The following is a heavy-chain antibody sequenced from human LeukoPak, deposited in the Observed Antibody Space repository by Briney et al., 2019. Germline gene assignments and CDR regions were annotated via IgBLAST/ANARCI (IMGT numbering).Heavy chain of an antibody. CDR2: INHSGST. D-gene: IGHD3/OR15-3a*01. V-gene: IGHV4-34*01. CDR3: ARVPYSYPDLVGLDY. Sequence: SETLSLTCAVYGGSFSGYYWSWIRQPPGKGLEWIGEINHSGSTNYNPSLKSRVTISVDTSKNQFSLKLSSVTAADTAVYYCARVPYSYPDLVGLDYWGQGTLVTVSS. CDR1: GGSFSGYY. J-gene: IGHJ4*02.